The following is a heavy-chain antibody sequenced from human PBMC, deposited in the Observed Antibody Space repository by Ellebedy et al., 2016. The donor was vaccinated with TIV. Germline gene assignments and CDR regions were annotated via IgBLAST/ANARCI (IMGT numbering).Heavy chain of an antibody. D-gene: IGHD6-19*01. V-gene: IGHV3-33*01. J-gene: IGHJ4*02. Sequence: GGSLRLXXAASGFTFSSYGMHWVRQAPGKGLEWVAVIWYDGSNKYYADSVKGRFTISRDNSKNTLYLQMNSLRAEDTAVYYCARDQAVDLYSSGWYDTGAGYWGQGTLVTVSS. CDR3: ARDQAVDLYSSGWYDTGAGY. CDR2: IWYDGSNK. CDR1: GFTFSSYG.